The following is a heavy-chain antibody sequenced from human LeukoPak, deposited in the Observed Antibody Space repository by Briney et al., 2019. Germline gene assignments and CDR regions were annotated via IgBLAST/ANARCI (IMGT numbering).Heavy chain of an antibody. CDR1: GFTFSDYY. Sequence: GGSLRLSCAASGFTFSDYYMSWVRQAPGKGLEWVSVIYSGGSTYYADSVKGRFTISRDNSKNTLYLQMNSLRAEDTAVYYCARSPADKSWFDPWGQGTLVTVSS. CDR3: ARSPADKSWFDP. CDR2: IYSGGST. D-gene: IGHD3-22*01. J-gene: IGHJ5*02. V-gene: IGHV3-53*01.